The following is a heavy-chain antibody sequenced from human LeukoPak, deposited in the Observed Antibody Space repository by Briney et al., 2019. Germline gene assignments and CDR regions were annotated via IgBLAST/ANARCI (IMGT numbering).Heavy chain of an antibody. CDR2: IVGGDGGT. Sequence: GGSLRLSCAASGFTFATYGMSWVRQAPGKGVEWVSGIVGGDGGTYYADSVKGRFIISRDNSKNTLYVQMNSLRAEDTAVYYCARGALYYMDVWGKGTTVTISS. CDR1: GFTFATYG. V-gene: IGHV3-23*01. CDR3: ARGALYYMDV. J-gene: IGHJ6*03.